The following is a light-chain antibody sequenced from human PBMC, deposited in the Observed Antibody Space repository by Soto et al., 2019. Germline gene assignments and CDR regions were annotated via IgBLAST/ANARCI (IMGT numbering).Light chain of an antibody. J-gene: IGLJ1*01. CDR2: NNN. CDR3: AAWDDSMNGYV. Sequence: QSVLTQPPSASGTPGQRVTISCSGSSSNIGSNTVNWYQQLPGTAPKLLIYNNNQRPSGVPDRFSGSKSGTSASLAISGLQSEDEADYYCAAWDDSMNGYVLGNGTKVTVL. CDR1: SSNIGSNT. V-gene: IGLV1-44*01.